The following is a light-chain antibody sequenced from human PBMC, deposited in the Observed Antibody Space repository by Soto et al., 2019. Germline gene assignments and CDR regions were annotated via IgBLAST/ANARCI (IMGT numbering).Light chain of an antibody. J-gene: IGKJ5*01. CDR2: GAS. CDR1: QSVSSSY. V-gene: IGKV3-20*01. CDR3: QQYGSSPT. Sequence: EIVLTQSPGTLSLSPVERATLSCRASQSVSSSYLAWYQQKPGQAPRLLIYGASSRATGIPDRFSGSGSGTDLTLTISRLEPEDFAVYYCQQYGSSPTFGEGTRLEIK.